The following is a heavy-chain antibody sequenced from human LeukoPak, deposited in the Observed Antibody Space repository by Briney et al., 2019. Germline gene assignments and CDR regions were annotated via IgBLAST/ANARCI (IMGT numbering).Heavy chain of an antibody. D-gene: IGHD6-13*01. Sequence: GSLRLSCAASGFTFSGSAVHWVRQPPGKGLEWIGYIYYSGSTNYNPSLKSRVTISVDTSKNQFSLKLNTVTAADTAVYYCARLTPSDSSSWYWYFGLWGRGTLVTVSS. CDR3: ARLTPSDSSSWYWYFGL. J-gene: IGHJ2*01. CDR2: IYYSGST. V-gene: IGHV4-59*08. CDR1: GFTFSGSA.